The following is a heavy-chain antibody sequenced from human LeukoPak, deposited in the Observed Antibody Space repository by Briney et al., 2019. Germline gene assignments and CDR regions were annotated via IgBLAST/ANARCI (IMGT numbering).Heavy chain of an antibody. CDR2: FDPEDGET. Sequence: ASVKVSCKASGYTLTELSMHWVRQAPGKGLEWMGGFDPEDGETIYAQKFQGRVTMTEDTSTDTAYMELSSPRSEDTAVYYCATADIAAAGTQQTYYYYYYMDVWGKGTTVTVSS. D-gene: IGHD6-13*01. V-gene: IGHV1-24*01. J-gene: IGHJ6*03. CDR1: GYTLTELS. CDR3: ATADIAAAGTQQTYYYYYYMDV.